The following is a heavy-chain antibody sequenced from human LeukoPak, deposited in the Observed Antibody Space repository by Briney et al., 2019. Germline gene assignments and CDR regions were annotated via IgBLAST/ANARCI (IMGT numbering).Heavy chain of an antibody. V-gene: IGHV1-69*02. Sequence: GASVKVSCKASGYTFTSYYMHWVRQAPGQGLEWMGRIIPILGIANYAQKFQGRVTITADKSTSTAYMELSSLRSEDTAVYYCASGSLLTPAYYDSSGYFDYWGQGTLVTVSS. CDR1: GYTFTSYY. CDR3: ASGSLLTPAYYDSSGYFDY. CDR2: IIPILGIA. J-gene: IGHJ4*02. D-gene: IGHD3-22*01.